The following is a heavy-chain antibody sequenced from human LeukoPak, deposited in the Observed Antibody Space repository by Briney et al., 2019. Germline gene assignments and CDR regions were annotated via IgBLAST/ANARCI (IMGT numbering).Heavy chain of an antibody. CDR3: ARGGGFRITIFGVVNYYFDY. J-gene: IGHJ4*02. D-gene: IGHD3-3*01. CDR2: IYYSGST. V-gene: IGHV4-30-2*05. CDR1: GGSISSGGYS. Sequence: PSQTLSLTCAVSGGSISSGGYSWSWIRQPPGKGLEWIGYIYYSGSTYYNPSLKSRVTILVDTSKNQFSLKLSSVTAADTAVYYCARGGGFRITIFGVVNYYFDYWGQGTLVTVSS.